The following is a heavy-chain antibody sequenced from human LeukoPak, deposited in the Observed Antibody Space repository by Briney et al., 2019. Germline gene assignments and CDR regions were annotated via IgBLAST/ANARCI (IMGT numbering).Heavy chain of an antibody. CDR3: ASYLVGYYMYV. CDR1: GFTFRSYW. CDR2: INQDGSEK. V-gene: IGHV3-7*01. J-gene: IGHJ6*03. Sequence: GGSLRLSCAASGFTFRSYWMSWVRQAPGKGLEWVANINQDGSEKYYVDSVKGRFTISRDNAKNSLYLQVNSLRAEDTAVYYCASYLVGYYMYVSGKGTTVTVSS. D-gene: IGHD1-26*01.